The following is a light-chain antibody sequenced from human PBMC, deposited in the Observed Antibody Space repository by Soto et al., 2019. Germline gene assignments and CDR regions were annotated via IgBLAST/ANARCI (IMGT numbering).Light chain of an antibody. J-gene: IGKJ3*01. V-gene: IGKV3-11*01. CDR1: QSVSSY. CDR2: DAS. CDR3: QRRSNWPPL. Sequence: EIVLTQSPATLSLSPGERATLSCRASQSVSSYLAWYQQKPGQAPRLLIYDASNRATGIPARFSGSGSGTVFTFTFISLEPEDFAVYYCQRRSNWPPLFGPGTKVDIK.